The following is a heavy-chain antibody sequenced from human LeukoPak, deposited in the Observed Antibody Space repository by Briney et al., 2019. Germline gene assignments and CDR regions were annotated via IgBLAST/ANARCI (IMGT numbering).Heavy chain of an antibody. CDR1: GGSFSGYY. Sequence: SGTLSLTCAVYGGSFSGYYWSWIRQPPGKELEWIGEINHSGSTNYNPSLKSRVTISLDTSKNQFSLKLTSVTAADTAVYYCGRGRRLYGSGSYYPPHPFDIWGQGTMVTVSS. CDR3: GRGRRLYGSGSYYPPHPFDI. CDR2: INHSGST. V-gene: IGHV4-34*01. D-gene: IGHD3-10*01. J-gene: IGHJ3*02.